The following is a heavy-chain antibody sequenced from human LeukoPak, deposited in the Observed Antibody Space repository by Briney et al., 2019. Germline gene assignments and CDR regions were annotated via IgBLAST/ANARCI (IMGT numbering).Heavy chain of an antibody. CDR1: GFTFRNYA. V-gene: IGHV3-23*01. Sequence: QPGGSLRLSCSASGFTFRNYAVSWVRQAPGKGLEWVSAIGNTGHPTYYADSVKGRFTISRDNSMDTLYLQMNTLRAEDTAMYYCAIDVNWDYWGQGTLVTVSS. J-gene: IGHJ4*02. CDR2: IGNTGHPT. CDR3: AIDVNWDY. D-gene: IGHD1-1*01.